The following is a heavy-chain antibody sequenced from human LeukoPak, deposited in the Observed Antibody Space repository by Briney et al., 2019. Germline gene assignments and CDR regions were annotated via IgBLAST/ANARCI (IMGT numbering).Heavy chain of an antibody. J-gene: IGHJ4*02. CDR1: GGSISNSSYY. CDR3: ARDSVVVTAIYY. CDR2: IYYSGST. Sequence: SETLSLTCTVSGGSISNSSYYWGWIRQPPGKGLEWIGSIYYSGSTYYNPSLKSRVTISVDTSKNQFSLKLSSVTAADTAVYYCARDSVVVTAIYYWGQGTLVTVSS. V-gene: IGHV4-39*07. D-gene: IGHD2-21*02.